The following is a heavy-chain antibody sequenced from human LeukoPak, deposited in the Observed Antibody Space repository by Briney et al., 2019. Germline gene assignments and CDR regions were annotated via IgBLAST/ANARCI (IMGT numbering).Heavy chain of an antibody. D-gene: IGHD6-19*01. V-gene: IGHV4-59*12. CDR3: ARENSRGRFDH. CDR2: IYYSGST. J-gene: IGHJ4*02. Sequence: SETLSLTCTVSGGSISSYYWSWIRQPPGKGLEWIGYIYYSGSTNYNPSLKSRVTISVDTSKNQVSLQLNSVTPEDTATYYCARENSRGRFDHWGQGTLVTVSS. CDR1: GGSISSYY.